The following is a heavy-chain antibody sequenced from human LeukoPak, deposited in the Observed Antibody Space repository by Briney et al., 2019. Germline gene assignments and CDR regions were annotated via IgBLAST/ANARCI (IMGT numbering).Heavy chain of an antibody. J-gene: IGHJ3*02. CDR3: ATDTATEARHI. V-gene: IGHV3-15*01. D-gene: IGHD2-21*02. CDR1: GFTFSDYY. CDR2: IRSKTDGGTT. Sequence: EGSLRLSCAASGFTFSDYYMSWIRQAPGKGLEWVGLIRSKTDGGTTDYAAPLKDRFTTLRDDSKSTLFLQMNSLKADDTAVYYCATDTATEARHIWGQGTTVTVSS.